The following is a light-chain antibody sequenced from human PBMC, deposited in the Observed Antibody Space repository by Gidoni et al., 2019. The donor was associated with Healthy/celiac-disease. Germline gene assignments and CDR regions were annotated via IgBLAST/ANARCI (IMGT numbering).Light chain of an antibody. Sequence: EIVLTQSPGTLSLSPGERATLSCRASQSVSSSYLAWYQQKPGQAPRLLIYGASSRATGIPDRFSGSGSGTDFTLTISRLEPEDFAVYYCQQYGRFFGGXTKVEIK. CDR2: GAS. CDR3: QQYGRF. J-gene: IGKJ4*01. V-gene: IGKV3-20*01. CDR1: QSVSSSY.